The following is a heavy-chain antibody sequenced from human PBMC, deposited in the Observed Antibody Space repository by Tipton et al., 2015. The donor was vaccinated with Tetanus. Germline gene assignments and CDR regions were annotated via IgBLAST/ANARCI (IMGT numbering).Heavy chain of an antibody. CDR1: GGSFTDFY. J-gene: IGHJ4*02. CDR3: ARSKLLWFGESLSGFDS. CDR2: INHSGTA. V-gene: IGHV4-34*10. Sequence: TLSLTCAVSGGSFTDFYWSWIRQVPGQGLVWIGEINHSGTANKNPSLKGRVTMSVDTSNRQFSLSLDSVTAAGTAVYYCARSKLLWFGESLSGFDSWGQGTLVTVSA. D-gene: IGHD3-10*01.